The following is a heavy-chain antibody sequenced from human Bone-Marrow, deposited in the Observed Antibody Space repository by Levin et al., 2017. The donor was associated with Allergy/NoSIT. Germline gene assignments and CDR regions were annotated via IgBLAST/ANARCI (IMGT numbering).Heavy chain of an antibody. D-gene: IGHD3-10*01. V-gene: IGHV1-8*01. J-gene: IGHJ6*02. CDR3: GRGSIWFGNYGMDV. CDR2: MNPNTGGT. Sequence: ASVKVSCKASGYTFTTYDINWVRQATGQGLEWMGWMNPNTGGTVYAQNFQGRITMTRDTSMRTAYMELSSLTSEDTAVYLCGRGSIWFGNYGMDVWGQGTTVTVSS. CDR1: GYTFTTYD.